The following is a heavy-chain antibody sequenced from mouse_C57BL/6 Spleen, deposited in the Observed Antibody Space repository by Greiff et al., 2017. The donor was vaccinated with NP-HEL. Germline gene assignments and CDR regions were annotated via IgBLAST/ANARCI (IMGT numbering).Heavy chain of an antibody. CDR3: AREEIYYGSSYDDWYFDV. J-gene: IGHJ1*03. CDR2: IHPNSGST. D-gene: IGHD1-1*01. V-gene: IGHV1-64*01. Sequence: VQLKQPGAELVKPGASVKLSCKASGYTFTSYWMHWVKQRPGQGLEWIGMIHPNSGSTNYNEKFKSKATLTVDKSSSTAYMQLSSLTSEDSAVYYCAREEIYYGSSYDDWYFDVWGTGTTVTVSS. CDR1: GYTFTSYW.